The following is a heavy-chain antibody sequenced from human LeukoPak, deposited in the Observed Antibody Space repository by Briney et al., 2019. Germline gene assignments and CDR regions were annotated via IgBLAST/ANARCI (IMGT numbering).Heavy chain of an antibody. CDR1: GFTFSSYG. V-gene: IGHV3-33*01. CDR3: ARGGIVGATIFAFDI. Sequence: GGSLRLSCAASGFTFSSYGMHWVRQAPGKGLEWVAVIWYDGSNKYYADSVKGRFTISRDNSKNTLYLQMNSLRAEDTAVYYCARGGIVGATIFAFDIWGQGTMVTVSS. D-gene: IGHD1-26*01. CDR2: IWYDGSNK. J-gene: IGHJ3*02.